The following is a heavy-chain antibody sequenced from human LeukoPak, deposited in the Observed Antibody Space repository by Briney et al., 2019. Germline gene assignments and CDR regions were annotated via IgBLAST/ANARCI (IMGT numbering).Heavy chain of an antibody. V-gene: IGHV3-30-3*01. CDR2: ISYDGSNK. J-gene: IGHJ3*02. CDR1: GFTFSSYA. Sequence: GRSLRLSCAASGFTFSSYAMHWVRQAPGKGLEWVAVISYDGSNKYYADSVKGRFTISRDNSKNTLYLQMNSLRAEDTAVYYCARELPALDAFDIWGQGTMVTVSS. CDR3: ARELPALDAFDI. D-gene: IGHD2-2*01.